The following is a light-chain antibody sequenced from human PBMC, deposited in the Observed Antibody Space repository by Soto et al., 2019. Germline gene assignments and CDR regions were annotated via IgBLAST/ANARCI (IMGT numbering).Light chain of an antibody. CDR1: SSNIGRNT. CDR3: AAWDDTVNGPA. CDR2: TNN. J-gene: IGLJ2*01. Sequence: QSVLTQPPSASGTPGQTVTISCSASSSNIGRNTVTWYQRLPGTAPKLLIHTNNYRPSGVPDRFSGSRSGTSASLAISGLQSGDEADYYCAAWDDTVNGPAFGGGTKVTVL. V-gene: IGLV1-44*01.